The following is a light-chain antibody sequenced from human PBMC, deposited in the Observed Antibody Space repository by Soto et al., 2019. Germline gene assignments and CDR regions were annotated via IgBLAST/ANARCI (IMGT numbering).Light chain of an antibody. CDR2: KAS. Sequence: DIQMTQSPSTLSASVGDRVTVTCRASRSINTWLAWYQQKPGKAPKLLIYKASTLESGVPSRFSRTGSEKEFTLTIDSVQPDDFAAYYCQQYHFYWAFGQGTKV. CDR1: RSINTW. J-gene: IGKJ1*01. CDR3: QQYHFYWA. V-gene: IGKV1-5*03.